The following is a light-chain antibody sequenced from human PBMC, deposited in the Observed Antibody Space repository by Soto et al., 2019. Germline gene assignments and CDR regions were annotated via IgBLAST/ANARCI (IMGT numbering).Light chain of an antibody. Sequence: EIVLTQSPATLSLSPGERDTLSCRASQSVSSYLAWYQQKPGQAPRLLIYDASNRATGIPARFSGSGSGTDFTLTISGLEPEDFAVYYCQQRSNWPLMYTFGQGTKLEIK. CDR3: QQRSNWPLMYT. CDR1: QSVSSY. V-gene: IGKV3-11*01. CDR2: DAS. J-gene: IGKJ2*01.